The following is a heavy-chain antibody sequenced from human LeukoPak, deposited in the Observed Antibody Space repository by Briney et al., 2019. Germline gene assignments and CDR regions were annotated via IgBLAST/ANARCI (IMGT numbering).Heavy chain of an antibody. Sequence: GGSLRLSCAASGFTFSSYAMHWVRQAPGKGLEWVAVISYDGSNKYYADSVKGRFTISRDNSKNTLYLQMNSLRAEDTAVYYCPSDYYDSSGYFGIFDYWGQGTLVTVSS. J-gene: IGHJ4*02. V-gene: IGHV3-30-3*01. CDR3: PSDYYDSSGYFGIFDY. CDR2: ISYDGSNK. CDR1: GFTFSSYA. D-gene: IGHD3-22*01.